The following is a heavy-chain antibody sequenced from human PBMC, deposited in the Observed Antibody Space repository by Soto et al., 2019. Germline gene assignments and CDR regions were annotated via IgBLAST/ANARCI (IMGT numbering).Heavy chain of an antibody. CDR3: ARTAAAGTYYNGMDV. CDR1: GYSFTSYW. D-gene: IGHD6-13*01. V-gene: IGHV5-51*01. Sequence: GESLKISCKGSGYSFTSYWIGWVRQMPGKGLECMGIIYPGDSDTRYSPSFQGQVTISADKSISTAYLQWSSLKASDTAMYYCARTAAAGTYYNGMDVWGQGTTVTVSS. J-gene: IGHJ6*02. CDR2: IYPGDSDT.